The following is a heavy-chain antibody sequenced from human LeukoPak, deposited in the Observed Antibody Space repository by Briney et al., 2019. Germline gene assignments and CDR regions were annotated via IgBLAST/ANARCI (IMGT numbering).Heavy chain of an antibody. CDR1: DFAFSNYA. CDR2: ISGSGGST. J-gene: IGHJ4*02. V-gene: IGHV3-23*01. D-gene: IGHD6-13*01. CDR3: AKYGRPTAAGTFGY. Sequence: GGSLRLSCETSDFAFSNYAMSWVRQAPGKGLEWVSAISGSGGSTYYADSVKGRFTISRDNSKNTLYLQMNSLRAEDTAVYYCAKYGRPTAAGTFGYWGQGTLVTVSS.